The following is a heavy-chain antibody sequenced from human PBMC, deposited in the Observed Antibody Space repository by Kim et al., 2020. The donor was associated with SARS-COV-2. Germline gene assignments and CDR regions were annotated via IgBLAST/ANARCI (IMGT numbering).Heavy chain of an antibody. D-gene: IGHD6-19*01. J-gene: IGHJ4*02. CDR3: AREAVAGSFDH. CDR2: NT. Sequence: NTGYSQKFQARVSITRDTSATTAYLELSGLRSEDTAVYYCAREAVAGSFDHWGQGTLVTVSS. V-gene: IGHV1-3*01.